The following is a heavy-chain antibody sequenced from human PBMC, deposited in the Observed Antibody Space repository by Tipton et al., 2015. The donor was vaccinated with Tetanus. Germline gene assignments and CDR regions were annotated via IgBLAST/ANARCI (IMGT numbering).Heavy chain of an antibody. Sequence: QSGAEVKKPGASVKVSCKASGYTFTSYGISWVRQAPGQGLEWMGWISAYNGNTNYAQKLQGRVTMTTDISTSTAYMELRSLRSDDTAVYYCARDSSGWYPPSGQFDYWGQGTLVTGSS. J-gene: IGHJ4*02. CDR1: GYTFTSYG. CDR2: ISAYNGNT. CDR3: ARDSSGWYPPSGQFDY. D-gene: IGHD6-19*01. V-gene: IGHV1-18*01.